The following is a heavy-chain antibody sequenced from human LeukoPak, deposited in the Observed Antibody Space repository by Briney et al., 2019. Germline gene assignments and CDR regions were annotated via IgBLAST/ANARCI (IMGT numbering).Heavy chain of an antibody. J-gene: IGHJ4*02. CDR3: ARRRSNNGWYPDY. CDR2: IYYSGNT. CDR1: GGSINSSSYY. V-gene: IGHV4-39*07. Sequence: NPSETLSLTCTVSGGSINSSSYYWGWIRQPPGKGLEWIGSIYYSGNTYHNPSLKSRVTISLHSSKNQFSLQLSSVTAADTAMYFCARRRSNNGWYPDYWGQGTLVTVSS. D-gene: IGHD6-19*01.